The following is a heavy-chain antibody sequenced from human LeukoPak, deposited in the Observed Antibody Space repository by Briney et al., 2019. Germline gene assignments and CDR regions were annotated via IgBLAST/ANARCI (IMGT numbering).Heavy chain of an antibody. D-gene: IGHD6-13*01. J-gene: IGHJ4*02. CDR3: ARHFRQQAPGHLFDY. CDR1: GGSISSYY. V-gene: IGHV4-59*08. Sequence: PSETLSLTCTVSGGSISSYYWSWIRQPPGKGLEWIGYIYYSGSTNYNPSLKSRVTISVDTSKNQFSLKLSSVTAADTAAYYCARHFRQQAPGHLFDYWGQGTLVTVSS. CDR2: IYYSGST.